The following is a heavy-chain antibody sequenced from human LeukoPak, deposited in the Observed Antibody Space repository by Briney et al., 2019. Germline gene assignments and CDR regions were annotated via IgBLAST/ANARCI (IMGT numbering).Heavy chain of an antibody. Sequence: SETLSLTCTVSGGSISSYYWSWIRQPPGKGLEWIGYIYYRGSTNYNPSLKSRVTISVDTSKNQFSLKLSSVTAADTAVYYCARVHSSGWYYFDYWGQGTLVTVSS. D-gene: IGHD6-19*01. J-gene: IGHJ4*02. CDR1: GGSISSYY. CDR2: IYYRGST. V-gene: IGHV4-59*01. CDR3: ARVHSSGWYYFDY.